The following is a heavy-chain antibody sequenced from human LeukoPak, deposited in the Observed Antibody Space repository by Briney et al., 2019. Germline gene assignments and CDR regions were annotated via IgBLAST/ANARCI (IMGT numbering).Heavy chain of an antibody. CDR1: GFTFSSYA. Sequence: PGGSLRLSCAASGFTFSSYAMHWVRQAPGKGLEWVSGISWNSGSIGYADSVKGRFTISRDNAKNSLYLQMNSLRAEDTALYYCAKDIGDDSSIGFDYWGQGTLVTVSS. CDR2: ISWNSGSI. J-gene: IGHJ4*02. V-gene: IGHV3-9*01. CDR3: AKDIGDDSSIGFDY. D-gene: IGHD3-22*01.